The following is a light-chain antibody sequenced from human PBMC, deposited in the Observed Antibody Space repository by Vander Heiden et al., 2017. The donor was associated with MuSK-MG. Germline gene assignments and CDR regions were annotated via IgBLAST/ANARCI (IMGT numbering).Light chain of an antibody. CDR2: EDN. V-gene: IGLV6-57*01. Sequence: NFMLTQPHSVSESPGKTVTISCTRTSGSIASNYVQWYQQRPGSSPTTVIYEDNHRPSGVPDRFSGSIDSSSTSASLTISGLKTEDEDDYYCQSYDSSNVVFGGGTKLTVL. CDR1: SGSIASNY. CDR3: QSYDSSNVV. J-gene: IGLJ2*01.